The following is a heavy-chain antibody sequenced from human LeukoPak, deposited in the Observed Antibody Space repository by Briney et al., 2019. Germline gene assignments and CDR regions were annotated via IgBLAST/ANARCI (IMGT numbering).Heavy chain of an antibody. CDR2: ISGSGGST. CDR3: AILPGYSSSWYEVDY. J-gene: IGHJ4*02. D-gene: IGHD6-13*01. Sequence: GGSLRLSCAASGFTFSSYAMSWVRQAPGKGLEWVSGISGSGGSTYYADSVKGRFTISRDNSKNTLYLQMNSPRAEDTVVYYCAILPGYSSSWYEVDYWGQGTLVTVSS. CDR1: GFTFSSYA. V-gene: IGHV3-23*01.